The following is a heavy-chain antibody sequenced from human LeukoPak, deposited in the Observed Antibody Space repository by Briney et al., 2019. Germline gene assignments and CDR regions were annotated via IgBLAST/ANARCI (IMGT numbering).Heavy chain of an antibody. Sequence: PGGTLRLSCAASGFTFSSYEMNWVRQAPGKGLEWVSYISSSGSTIYYADSVKGRFTISRDNAKNSLYLQMNSLRAEDTAVYYCARVVPIHYFDYWGQGTLVTVSS. CDR1: GFTFSSYE. CDR2: ISSSGSTI. CDR3: ARVVPIHYFDY. D-gene: IGHD3-3*01. V-gene: IGHV3-48*03. J-gene: IGHJ4*02.